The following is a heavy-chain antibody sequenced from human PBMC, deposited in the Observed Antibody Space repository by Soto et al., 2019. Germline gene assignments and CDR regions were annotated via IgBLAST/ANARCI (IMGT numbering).Heavy chain of an antibody. D-gene: IGHD3-22*01. CDR2: ISSTSIYI. Sequence: EVQLVESGGGLVKPGGSLRLSCAASGFTFSTYSMNWVRQAPGKGLEWVSSISSTSIYIYYADSVKGRFTISRDNAKNSLYLQMNSLRAEDTAVYFCARDLHSDSSGFGYWGQGTLVTVSS. CDR1: GFTFSTYS. J-gene: IGHJ4*02. CDR3: ARDLHSDSSGFGY. V-gene: IGHV3-21*01.